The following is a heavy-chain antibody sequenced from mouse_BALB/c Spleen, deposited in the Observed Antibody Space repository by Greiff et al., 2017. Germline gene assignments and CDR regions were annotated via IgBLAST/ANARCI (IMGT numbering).Heavy chain of an antibody. CDR3: ARFGIYDGYYFDY. CDR2: ISSGSSTI. J-gene: IGHJ2*01. D-gene: IGHD2-3*01. V-gene: IGHV5-17*02. Sequence: EVKVVESGGGLVQPGGSRKLSCAASGFTFSSFGMHWVRQAPEKGLEWVAYISSGSSTIYYAVTVKGRFTISRDNPKNTLFLQMTSLRSEDTAMYYCARFGIYDGYYFDYWGQGTTLTVSS. CDR1: GFTFSSFG.